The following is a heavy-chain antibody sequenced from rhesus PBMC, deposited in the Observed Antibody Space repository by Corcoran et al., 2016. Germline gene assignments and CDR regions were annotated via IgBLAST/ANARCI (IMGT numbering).Heavy chain of an antibody. D-gene: IGHD1-44*02. Sequence: EVQLVESGGGLVQPGGSLRLSCAASGFTFSSNGMHWVRQAPGKGLEWVALISYEGSKKCYADSVKDRFTIYRDNSKNLIYIQMNDLKLEDAAVYYCVRDKTGAWAFDYWGQGVLVTVSS. CDR2: ISYEGSKK. V-gene: IGHV3-54*02. CDR1: GFTFSSNG. J-gene: IGHJ4*01. CDR3: VRDKTGAWAFDY.